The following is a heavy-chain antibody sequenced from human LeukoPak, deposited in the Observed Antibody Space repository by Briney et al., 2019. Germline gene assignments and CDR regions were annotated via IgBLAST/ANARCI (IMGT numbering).Heavy chain of an antibody. CDR3: ARDNSSSRLEDYFDY. CDR2: ILYDGSNK. J-gene: IGHJ4*02. V-gene: IGHV3-30*04. Sequence: GRSLRLSCAASGFTFSSYAMHWVRQAPGKGLEWVAVILYDGSNKYYADSVKGRFTISRDNSKNTLYLQMNSLRAEDTAVYYCARDNSSSRLEDYFDYWGQGTLVTVSS. D-gene: IGHD6-13*01. CDR1: GFTFSSYA.